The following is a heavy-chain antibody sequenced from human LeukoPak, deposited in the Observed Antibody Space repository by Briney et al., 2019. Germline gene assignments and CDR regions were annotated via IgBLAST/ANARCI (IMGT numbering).Heavy chain of an antibody. V-gene: IGHV3-21*01. CDR3: ARDQSYYCDSSGYYVSY. CDR2: ISSSSSYI. CDR1: GVTFSSYS. J-gene: IGHJ4*02. D-gene: IGHD3-22*01. Sequence: PGGSLRLSCAASGVTFSSYSMNWVRQAPGKGLEWVSSISSSSSYIYYADSVKGRFTISRDNAKNSLHLQMTSLRAEAPVVYYCARDQSYYCDSSGYYVSYWGQGTLVTVSS.